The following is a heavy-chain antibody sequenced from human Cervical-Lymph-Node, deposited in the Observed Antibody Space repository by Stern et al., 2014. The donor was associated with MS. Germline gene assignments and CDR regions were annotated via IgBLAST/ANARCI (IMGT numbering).Heavy chain of an antibody. V-gene: IGHV3-48*01. CDR1: GFTFDNYD. J-gene: IGHJ6*02. D-gene: IGHD3-10*01. CDR3: VRGAGGYGMDV. Sequence: VQLVESGGALVQPGGSLRLSCAGSGFTFDNYDMNWVRQAPGKGLQWISYISRGSDTIFSADSVQGRFTISRDSAKNSLYLQMNSLRAEDTAVYYCVRGAGGYGMDVWGHGTTVTVSS. CDR2: ISRGSDTI.